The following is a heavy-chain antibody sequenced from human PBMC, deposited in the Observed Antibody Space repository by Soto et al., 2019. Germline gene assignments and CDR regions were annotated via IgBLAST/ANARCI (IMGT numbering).Heavy chain of an antibody. Sequence: SETLSLTCTVSGGSISSGDYYWSWIRQPPGKGLEWIGYIYYSGSTYYNPSLKSRVTISVDTSKNQFSLKLSSVTAADTAVYYCARASLAGYYFDYWGQGTLVTVSS. CDR3: ARASLAGYYFDY. J-gene: IGHJ4*02. CDR2: IYYSGST. V-gene: IGHV4-30-4*01. CDR1: GGSISSGDYY.